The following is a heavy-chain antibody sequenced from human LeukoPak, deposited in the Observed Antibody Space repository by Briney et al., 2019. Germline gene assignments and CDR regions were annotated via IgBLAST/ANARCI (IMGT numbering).Heavy chain of an antibody. J-gene: IGHJ4*02. D-gene: IGHD3-22*01. V-gene: IGHV3-33*01. CDR1: GFTFSSYG. CDR2: IWYDGSNK. CDR3: ARGGFSHDSSGYLDY. Sequence: GRSLRLSCAASGFTFSSYGMHWVRQAPGEGLEWVAVIWYDGSNKYYADSVKGRFTISRDNSKNTLYLQMNSLRAEDTAVYYCARGGFSHDSSGYLDYWGQGTLVTVSS.